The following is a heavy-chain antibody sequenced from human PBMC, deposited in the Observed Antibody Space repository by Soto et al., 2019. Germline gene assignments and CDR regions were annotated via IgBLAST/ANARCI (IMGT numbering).Heavy chain of an antibody. CDR3: ARWGDNSGYYMVAFDY. V-gene: IGHV4-34*01. CDR1: GGSFSGYY. D-gene: IGHD3-22*01. CDR2: INHSGST. J-gene: IGHJ4*02. Sequence: SETLSLTCAVYGGSFSGYYWSWIRQPPGKGLEWIGEINHSGSTNYNPSLKSRVTISVDTSKNQFSLKLSSVTAADTAVYYCARWGDNSGYYMVAFDYWGQGTLVTVSS.